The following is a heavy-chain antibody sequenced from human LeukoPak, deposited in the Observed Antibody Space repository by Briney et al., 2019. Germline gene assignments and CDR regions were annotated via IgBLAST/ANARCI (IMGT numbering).Heavy chain of an antibody. CDR2: ISSGGSSI. V-gene: IGHV3-11*01. CDR1: GFIFSDYY. D-gene: IGHD2-21*01. CDR3: AKAPVTTCRGAYCYPFDY. J-gene: IGHJ4*02. Sequence: GGSLRLSCAASGFIFSDYYMSWIRQAPGKGLEWVSYISSGGSSIYYADSVKGRFTISRDSSKNTLFLQMNRLRPEDAAVYYCAKAPVTTCRGAYCYPFDYWGQGTLVTVSS.